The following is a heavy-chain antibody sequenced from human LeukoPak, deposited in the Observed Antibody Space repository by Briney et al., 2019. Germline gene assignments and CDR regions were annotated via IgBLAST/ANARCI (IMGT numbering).Heavy chain of an antibody. V-gene: IGHV4-59*01. Sequence: SETLSLTCTVSGGSISSYYWSWIRQPPGKGLEWIGYIYYSGSTNYNPSLKSRVTISVDTSKNQFSLKLSSVTAADTAVYYCARATWEYYDSSGYYDYWGQGTLVTVSS. CDR3: ARATWEYYDSSGYYDY. CDR2: IYYSGST. D-gene: IGHD3-22*01. CDR1: GGSISSYY. J-gene: IGHJ4*02.